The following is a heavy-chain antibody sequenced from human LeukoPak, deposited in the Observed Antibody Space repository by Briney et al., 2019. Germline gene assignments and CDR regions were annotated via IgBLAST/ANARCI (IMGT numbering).Heavy chain of an antibody. Sequence: GGSLRLSFAASGFTFSSYSINWVRQAPGKGLEWVSYISSSSSTIYYADSVKGRFTISRDNAKNSLYLQMNSLRAEDTAVYYCARDLSRYYYGSAYYYMDVWGKGTTVTVSS. CDR1: GFTFSSYS. CDR3: ARDLSRYYYGSAYYYMDV. CDR2: ISSSSSTI. J-gene: IGHJ6*03. V-gene: IGHV3-48*01. D-gene: IGHD3-10*01.